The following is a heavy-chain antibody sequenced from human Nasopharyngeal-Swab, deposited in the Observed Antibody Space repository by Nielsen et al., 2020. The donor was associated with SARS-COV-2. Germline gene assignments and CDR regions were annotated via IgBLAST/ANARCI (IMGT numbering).Heavy chain of an antibody. CDR2: ISYDGSNK. J-gene: IGHJ4*02. D-gene: IGHD3-22*01. CDR3: ASTPLDSSGYYYAFHY. V-gene: IGHV3-30-3*01. CDR1: GFTFSRYT. Sequence: GGSLRLSFAASGFTFSRYTMHWVRQAPGKGLEWVAVISYDGSNKYYADSVKGRFTIPRDISKNPLYLQMNSLRAEDTAVFYCASTPLDSSGYYYAFHYWGRGTLVTVSS.